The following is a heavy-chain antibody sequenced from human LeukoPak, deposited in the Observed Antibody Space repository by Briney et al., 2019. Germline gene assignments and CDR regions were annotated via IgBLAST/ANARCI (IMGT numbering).Heavy chain of an antibody. CDR3: ARDEGIGDFWNLDY. D-gene: IGHD3-3*01. CDR1: RFTFSSYE. V-gene: IGHV3-48*03. Sequence: PGGSLRLSCAASRFTFSSYELNWVRQAQGKGLEWVSYISSSGSTIYYADSVKGRFTISRDNAKKSLYLQMNSLRAEDTAVYYCARDEGIGDFWNLDYWGQGALVTVSS. CDR2: ISSSGSTI. J-gene: IGHJ4*02.